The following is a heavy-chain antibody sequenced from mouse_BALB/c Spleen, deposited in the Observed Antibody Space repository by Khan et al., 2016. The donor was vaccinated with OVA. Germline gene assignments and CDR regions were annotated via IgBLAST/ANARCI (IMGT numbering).Heavy chain of an antibody. V-gene: IGHV1S29*02. CDR3: VRASYVSFAF. D-gene: IGHD1-1*01. J-gene: IGHJ3*01. Sequence: VQLQQSGPEVVKPGASVKISCKASGYTFTDYNMDWVKQRHGKSLEWIGYFFPNSGGSGYNQKFKTKATLTVDISSNTAYMDFRSLTSEDSAVYYGVRASYVSFAFRGQATLDTVSA. CDR2: FFPNSGGS. CDR1: GYTFTDYN.